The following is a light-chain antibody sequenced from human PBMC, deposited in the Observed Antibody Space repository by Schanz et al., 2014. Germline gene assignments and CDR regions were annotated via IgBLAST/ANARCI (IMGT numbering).Light chain of an antibody. CDR2: DAS. J-gene: IGKJ2*01. CDR3: QQYDDPPPHT. V-gene: IGKV1-33*01. Sequence: DIQMTQSPSSLSASVGDRVTITCQASQDISNYLNWYQQKPGKAPKLLIYDASNLETGVPSRFSGSGSGTHFTLTIHGLQPEDIATYFCQQYDDPPPHTFGQGTKLEIK. CDR1: QDISNY.